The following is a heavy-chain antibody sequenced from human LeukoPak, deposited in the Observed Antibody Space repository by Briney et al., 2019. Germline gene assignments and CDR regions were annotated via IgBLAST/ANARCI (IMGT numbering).Heavy chain of an antibody. CDR1: GGSISNTNW. CDR2: ISLTGLT. J-gene: IGHJ4*02. V-gene: IGHV4-4*02. CDR3: SRENGAFSPFGY. D-gene: IGHD2-8*01. Sequence: SETLSLTCGVSGGSISNTNWWSWVRQPPGQGLEWIGEISLTGLTHYNPSLESRVTASLDKSKNQPSLNLTSVTAADTAVYYCSRENGAFSPFGYWGQGTLVTVPS.